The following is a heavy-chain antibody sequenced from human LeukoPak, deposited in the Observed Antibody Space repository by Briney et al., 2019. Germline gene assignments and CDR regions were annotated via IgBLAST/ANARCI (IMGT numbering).Heavy chain of an antibody. V-gene: IGHV1-46*01. CDR1: GDTVSDYY. D-gene: IGHD3-10*01. Sequence: GASVKVSCKASGDTVSDYYMHWVRHAPGQGLEWMGFINPSGGSTSYAQKFQGRVTMTRDLSTSTVYMELSSLRSDDTAVYYCARNVLSGFDYWGQGTLVTVSS. CDR2: INPSGGST. J-gene: IGHJ4*02. CDR3: ARNVLSGFDY.